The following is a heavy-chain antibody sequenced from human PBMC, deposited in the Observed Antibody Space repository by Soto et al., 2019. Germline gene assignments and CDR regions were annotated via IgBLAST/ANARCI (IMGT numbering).Heavy chain of an antibody. CDR3: ARSVGSSTWYGNWFDP. Sequence: SETLSLTCTVSGGSISSYYWNWIRQPPGKGLEWIGYIYYSGSTNYNPSLKSRVTISVDTSKNQFSLKLSSVTAADTAVYYCARSVGSSTWYGNWFDPWGQGTLVTVSS. CDR1: GGSISSYY. V-gene: IGHV4-59*01. J-gene: IGHJ5*02. CDR2: IYYSGST. D-gene: IGHD6-13*01.